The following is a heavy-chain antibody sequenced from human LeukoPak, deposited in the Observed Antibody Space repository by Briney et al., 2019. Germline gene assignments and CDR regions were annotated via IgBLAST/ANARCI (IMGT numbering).Heavy chain of an antibody. D-gene: IGHD1-26*01. CDR2: IHHTGST. J-gene: IGHJ4*02. CDR3: AANGYYTIEY. CDR1: GGSISSYY. V-gene: IGHV4-59*12. Sequence: SETLSLTCTVSGGSISSYYWSWIRQPPGKGLEWIGEIHHTGSTNYNPSLESRVTISVDKSKNQFSLNFNSMSAADSVVYYCAANGYYTIEYWGQGTLVTVSS.